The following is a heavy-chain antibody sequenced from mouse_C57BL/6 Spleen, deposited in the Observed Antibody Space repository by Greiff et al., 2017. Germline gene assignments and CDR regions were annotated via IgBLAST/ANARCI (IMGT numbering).Heavy chain of an antibody. CDR2: INPSSGYT. J-gene: IGHJ4*01. V-gene: IGHV1-7*01. Sequence: VQLQQSGAELAKPGASVKLSCKASGYTFTSYWMHWVKQRPGQGLEWIGYINPSSGYTNYNQKFKDKATLTVDTSSSTAYMQLSSLTSEDSAVYYCASEAYGYSAMDYWGQGTSVTVSS. CDR3: ASEAYGYSAMDY. D-gene: IGHD6-5*01. CDR1: GYTFTSYW.